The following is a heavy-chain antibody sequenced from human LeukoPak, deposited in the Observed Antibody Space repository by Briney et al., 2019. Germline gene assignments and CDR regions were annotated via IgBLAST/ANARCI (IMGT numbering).Heavy chain of an antibody. CDR1: GFTFSSYG. V-gene: IGHV3-30*18. J-gene: IGHJ6*02. D-gene: IGHD6-13*01. Sequence: PGGSLRLSCAASGFTFSSYGMHWVRQAPGKGLEWVAVISYDGSNKYYADSVKGRFTISRDNSKNTLYLQMNSLRAEDTAVYYCAKDQVGGQQLAYYYGMDVWGQGTTVTVSS. CDR2: ISYDGSNK. CDR3: AKDQVGGQQLAYYYGMDV.